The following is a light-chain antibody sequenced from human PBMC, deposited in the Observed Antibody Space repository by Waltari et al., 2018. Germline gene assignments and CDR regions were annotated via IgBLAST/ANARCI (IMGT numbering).Light chain of an antibody. V-gene: IGKV3-20*01. CDR1: PSVGKY. CDR3: QKYVSLPAT. CDR2: DTS. Sequence: VLTPSPGTLSLSPGERATLSCRASPSVGKYLAWYQQKPGQAPRLLIYDTSTRATGIPDRFSGSGSGTDSSLTISRLEPEDFAVYYCQKYVSLPATFGQGTKVQAK. J-gene: IGKJ1*01.